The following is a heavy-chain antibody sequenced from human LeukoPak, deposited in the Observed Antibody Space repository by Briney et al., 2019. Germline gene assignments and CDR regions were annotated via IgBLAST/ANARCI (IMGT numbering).Heavy chain of an antibody. Sequence: SVKVSCKASGGTFSSYAISWVRQTPGQGLEWMGRIIPILGIANYAQKFQGRVTITTDESTSTAYMELSSLRSEDTAVYYCARGRGYYYYYMDVWGKGTTVTVSS. CDR2: IIPILGIA. V-gene: IGHV1-69*04. CDR3: ARGRGYYYYYMDV. CDR1: GGTFSSYA. J-gene: IGHJ6*03.